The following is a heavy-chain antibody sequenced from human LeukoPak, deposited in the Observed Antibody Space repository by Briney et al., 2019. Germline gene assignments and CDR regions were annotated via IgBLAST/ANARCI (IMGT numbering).Heavy chain of an antibody. CDR2: SYYSGST. CDR1: GGSISSGGYF. Sequence: SGPLTLTCTVSGGSISSGGYFWSWIRQHPGKGLEWICYSYYSGSTYSNPSLKSRVTISVDTSKNQFSLKLSSVTAADTAVYYCARTSTYRSSFHYWGQGTLVTVSS. CDR3: ARTSTYRSSFHY. J-gene: IGHJ4*02. V-gene: IGHV4-31*03. D-gene: IGHD6-6*01.